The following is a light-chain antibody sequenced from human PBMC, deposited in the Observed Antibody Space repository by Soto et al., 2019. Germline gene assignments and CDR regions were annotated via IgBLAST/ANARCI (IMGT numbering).Light chain of an antibody. CDR2: DAS. CDR3: QQYGSSGT. Sequence: EIVMPQSPATLSVSPGERATLSCRASQGVSSYLAWYQQKPGQAPRLLIYDASNRATGIPARFSGSGPGTDFTLTISSLEPEDFAVYYCQQYGSSGTFGQGTKVDIK. CDR1: QGVSSY. V-gene: IGKV3D-11*01. J-gene: IGKJ1*01.